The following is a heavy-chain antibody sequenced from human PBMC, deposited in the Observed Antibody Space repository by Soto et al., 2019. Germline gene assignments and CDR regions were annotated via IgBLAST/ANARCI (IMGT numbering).Heavy chain of an antibody. Sequence: QVQRVQSGAEVKKPGSSVKVSCKASGGTFSSYAISWVRQAPGQGLEWMGGIIPIFGTANYAQKFQGRVTITADKSTSTAYMELSSLRYEDTAVYDCARELELRARNAFDIWGQGTMVTVSS. CDR2: IIPIFGTA. D-gene: IGHD1-7*01. V-gene: IGHV1-69*06. CDR1: GGTFSSYA. CDR3: ARELELRARNAFDI. J-gene: IGHJ3*02.